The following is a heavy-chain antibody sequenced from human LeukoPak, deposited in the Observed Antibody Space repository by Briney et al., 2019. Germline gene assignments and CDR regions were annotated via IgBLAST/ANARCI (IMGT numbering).Heavy chain of an antibody. CDR1: GYTFTSYY. CDR2: INPSGGST. J-gene: IGHJ4*02. Sequence: ASVKVSCKASGYTFTSYYMHWVRQAPGEGLEWMGIINPSGGSTSYAQKFQGRVTMTRDMSTSTVYMELSSLRSEDTAVYYCASGYSYGPEGYWGQGTLVTVSS. CDR3: ASGYSYGPEGY. V-gene: IGHV1-46*01. D-gene: IGHD5-18*01.